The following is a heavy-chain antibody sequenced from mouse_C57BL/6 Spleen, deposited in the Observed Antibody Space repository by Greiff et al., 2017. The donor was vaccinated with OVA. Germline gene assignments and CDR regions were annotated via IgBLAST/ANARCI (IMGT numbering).Heavy chain of an antibody. CDR3: ARPYYGNPWYFDV. V-gene: IGHV5-17*01. CDR2: ISSGSSTI. D-gene: IGHD2-10*01. Sequence: EVMLVESGGGLVKPGGSLKLSCAASGFTFSDYGMHWVRQAPEKGLEWVAYISSGSSTIYYADTVKGRFTISRDNAKNTLFLQMTSLRSEDTAMYYCARPYYGNPWYFDVWGTGTTVTVSS. J-gene: IGHJ1*03. CDR1: GFTFSDYG.